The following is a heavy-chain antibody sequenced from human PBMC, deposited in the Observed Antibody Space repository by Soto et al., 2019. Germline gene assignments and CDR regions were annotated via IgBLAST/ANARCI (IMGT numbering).Heavy chain of an antibody. CDR2: IKQDGSEK. Sequence: VQLVESGGGLVQPGGSLRLSCAASGFTFSSYWMSWVRQAPGKGLEWVANIKQDGSEKYYVDSVKGRFTISRDNAKNSRYLQMNSLRAEDTAVYYCARLRITIFGVVITRFDYWGQGTLVTVSS. CDR1: GFTFSSYW. J-gene: IGHJ4*02. CDR3: ARLRITIFGVVITRFDY. V-gene: IGHV3-7*01. D-gene: IGHD3-3*01.